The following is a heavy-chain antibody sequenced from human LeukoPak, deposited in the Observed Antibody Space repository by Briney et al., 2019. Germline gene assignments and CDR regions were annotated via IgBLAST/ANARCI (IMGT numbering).Heavy chain of an antibody. V-gene: IGHV3-23*01. J-gene: IGHJ4*02. CDR1: GFRFNSYG. Sequence: SGGSLRLSCAASGFRFNSYGMTWVRLAPGKGLEWVSHIGGSGASTYYADSVKGRFTISRDNSKNTLYLQMNSLRAEDTAVYYCAKSKVFDYWGQGTLVTVSS. D-gene: IGHD4-11*01. CDR2: IGGSGAST. CDR3: AKSKVFDY.